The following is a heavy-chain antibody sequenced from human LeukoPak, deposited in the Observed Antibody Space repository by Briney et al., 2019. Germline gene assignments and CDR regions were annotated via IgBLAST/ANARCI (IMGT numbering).Heavy chain of an antibody. CDR3: TTSWNGWLQLVDY. CDR2: IKSKTDGGTT. Sequence: GGSLRLSRAASGFTFSNAWMSWVRQAPGKGLEWVGRIKSKTDGGTTDYAAPVKGRFTISRDDSKTTLYLQMNSLKTEDTAVYYCTTSWNGWLQLVDYWGQGTLVTVSS. D-gene: IGHD1-1*01. J-gene: IGHJ4*02. V-gene: IGHV3-15*01. CDR1: GFTFSNAW.